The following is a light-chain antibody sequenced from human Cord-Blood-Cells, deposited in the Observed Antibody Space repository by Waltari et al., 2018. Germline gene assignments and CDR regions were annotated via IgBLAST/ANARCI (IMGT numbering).Light chain of an antibody. Sequence: SYELTQPPSVPVSPGQTASITCSGDKLGDKYACWYQQKPGQSPVLVIYQDSKGPSGIPDRFSGSNSGNTATLTISGTQAMDEADYYCQAWDSSTVVFGGGTKLTVL. CDR1: KLGDKY. V-gene: IGLV3-1*01. CDR2: QDS. CDR3: QAWDSSTVV. J-gene: IGLJ2*01.